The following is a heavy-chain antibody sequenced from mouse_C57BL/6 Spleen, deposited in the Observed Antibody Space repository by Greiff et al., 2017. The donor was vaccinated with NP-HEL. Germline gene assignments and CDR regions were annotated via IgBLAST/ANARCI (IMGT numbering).Heavy chain of an antibody. CDR3: AREGYGNYSSYFDY. V-gene: IGHV1-82*01. J-gene: IGHJ2*01. Sequence: QVQLQQSGPELVKPGASVKISCKASGYAFSSSWMNWVKQRPGKGLEWIGRIYPGDGDTNYNGKFKGKATLTADKSSSTSYMQLSSLTSEDSAVYFIAREGYGNYSSYFDYWVQGTTLTVSS. CDR2: IYPGDGDT. CDR1: GYAFSSSW. D-gene: IGHD2-1*01.